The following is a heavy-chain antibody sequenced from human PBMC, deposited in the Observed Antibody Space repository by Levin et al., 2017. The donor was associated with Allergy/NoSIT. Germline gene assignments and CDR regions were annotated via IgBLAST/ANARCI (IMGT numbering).Heavy chain of an antibody. Sequence: AGGSLRLSCAASGFTFNNAWMNWVRQPPGKGLEWVGRIKSNADGGTTDYAPPVKGRFTISRDDSKNALYLQMNSLKTEDTAVYYCTADLAIVGVVSIHNWFAPWGQGTLVTVSS. CDR2: IKSNADGGTT. V-gene: IGHV3-15*07. CDR1: GFTFNNAW. J-gene: IGHJ5*02. D-gene: IGHD3-3*01. CDR3: TADLAIVGVVSIHNWFAP.